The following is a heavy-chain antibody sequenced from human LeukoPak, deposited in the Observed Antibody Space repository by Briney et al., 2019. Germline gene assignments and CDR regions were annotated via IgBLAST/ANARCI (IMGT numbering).Heavy chain of an antibody. CDR2: INPSGGST. J-gene: IGHJ5*02. Sequence: GASVKVSCKASGYTFTSYYMHWVRQAPGQGLEWMGIINPSGGSTSYAQKFQGRVTMTRDTSTSTVYMELSSLRSEDTAVNYCARASGIAARPSWFDPWGQGTLVTVSS. CDR1: GYTFTSYY. V-gene: IGHV1-46*01. D-gene: IGHD6-6*01. CDR3: ARASGIAARPSWFDP.